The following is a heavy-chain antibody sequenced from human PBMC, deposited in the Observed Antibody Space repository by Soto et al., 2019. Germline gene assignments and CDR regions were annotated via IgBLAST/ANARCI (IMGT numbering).Heavy chain of an antibody. V-gene: IGHV4-4*02. D-gene: IGHD6-13*01. CDR2: ISHSGST. CDR3: ARDRRAYSSSWYGWFDP. CDR1: GGSISSSNW. J-gene: IGHJ5*02. Sequence: SETLSLTCAVSGGSISSSNWWSWVRQPPGRGLEWMGEISHSGSTNYNPSLKSRVTISVDKSKNQFSLKLSSVTAADTAVYYCARDRRAYSSSWYGWFDPWGQGTLVTVSS.